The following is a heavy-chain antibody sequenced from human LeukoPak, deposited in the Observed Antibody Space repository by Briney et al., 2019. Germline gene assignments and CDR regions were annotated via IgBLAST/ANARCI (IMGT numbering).Heavy chain of an antibody. D-gene: IGHD5-18*01. V-gene: IGHV4-39*02. CDR1: GGSISSSSYY. Sequence: PSETLSLTCTVPGGSISSSSYYWGWIRQPPGKGLEWIGSIYYSGSTYYNPSLKSRVSISVDTSKKHFSLRLSSVTAADTAVYYCARLGGYSYGYSGAFDIWGQGTMVTVSS. CDR2: IYYSGST. J-gene: IGHJ3*02. CDR3: ARLGGYSYGYSGAFDI.